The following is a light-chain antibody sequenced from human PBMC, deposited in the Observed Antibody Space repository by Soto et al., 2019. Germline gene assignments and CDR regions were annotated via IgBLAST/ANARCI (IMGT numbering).Light chain of an antibody. V-gene: IGKV3-20*01. CDR2: GAS. J-gene: IGKJ2*01. CDR1: QSVSSSY. Sequence: EIVLTQSPGTLSLSPGERATLSCRASQSVSSSYLAWYQQKPGQAPRLLIYGASSRATGIPDRFSGSGSGTYFTLTSSRLEPEDFAVYYCQQYGSSTMYTFGQGTKLEIK. CDR3: QQYGSSTMYT.